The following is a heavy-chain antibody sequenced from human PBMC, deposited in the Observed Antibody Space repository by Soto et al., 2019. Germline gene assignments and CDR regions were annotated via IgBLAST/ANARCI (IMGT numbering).Heavy chain of an antibody. J-gene: IGHJ4*02. CDR3: AKGVTMIVVVLIDY. D-gene: IGHD3-22*01. Sequence: EVQLLESGGGLVQPGGSLRLSCAASGFTFSSYAMSWVRQAPGKGLEWVSAISGSGGSTYYADSVKGRFTISRDNSKNTLYLQMNSLRAGDTAVYYCAKGVTMIVVVLIDYWGQGTLVTVSS. CDR1: GFTFSSYA. CDR2: ISGSGGST. V-gene: IGHV3-23*01.